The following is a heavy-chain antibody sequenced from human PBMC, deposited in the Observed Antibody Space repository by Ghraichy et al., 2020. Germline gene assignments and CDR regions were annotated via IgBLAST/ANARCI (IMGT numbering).Heavy chain of an antibody. CDR1: GFTFANYA. V-gene: IGHV3-23*01. Sequence: GGSLRLSCAASGFTFANYAWNWVRQAPGKGLEWVSGISGSGTGTYYADSVKGRFTISRDNSKNTLHLQMNSLRVEDTALYYCVKEPRVGGCSAASCPVGCWGQGTLVTVSS. J-gene: IGHJ4*02. D-gene: IGHD2-15*01. CDR3: VKEPRVGGCSAASCPVGC. CDR2: ISGSGTGT.